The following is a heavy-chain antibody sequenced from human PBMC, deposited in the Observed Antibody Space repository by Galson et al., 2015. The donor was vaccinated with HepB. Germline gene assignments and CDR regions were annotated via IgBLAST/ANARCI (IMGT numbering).Heavy chain of an antibody. Sequence: SLRLSCAASGFTFSYSGMHWVRQAPGKGLGGVAVISFHGSNEYYAESVKGRFTITRDTSKKMVYLEMNSLRADDTAVYYCARDSLRGSGKWEDQFYHNGMDVWGQGTAVTVSS. D-gene: IGHD2-15*01. CDR3: ARDSLRGSGKWEDQFYHNGMDV. V-gene: IGHV3-30*03. CDR1: GFTFSYSG. J-gene: IGHJ6*02. CDR2: ISFHGSNE.